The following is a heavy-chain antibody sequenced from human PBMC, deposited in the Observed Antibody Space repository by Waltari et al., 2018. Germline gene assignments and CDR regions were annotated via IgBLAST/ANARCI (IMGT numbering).Heavy chain of an antibody. V-gene: IGHV3-7*01. J-gene: IGHJ4*02. CDR2: INYDGSQK. D-gene: IGHD2-2*01. CDR1: GFTFSRYW. Sequence: EVQLVASGGGLVQPGGSLRLSCGASGFTFSRYWVSWVRQTPGKGLEWVANINYDGSQKYYVDSVKGRFTISRDNAKNSVYLQMNSLRVEDTAVYYCAKSRGFEYWGQGTLITVSS. CDR3: AKSRGFEY.